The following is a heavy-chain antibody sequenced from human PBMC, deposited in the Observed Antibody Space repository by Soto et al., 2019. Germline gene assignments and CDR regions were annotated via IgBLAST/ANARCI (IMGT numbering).Heavy chain of an antibody. CDR1: GFTFSSYA. Sequence: QVQLVESGGGVVQPGRSLRLSCAASGFTFSSYAMHWVRQAPGKGLEWVAVISYDGSNKYYADSVKGRFTISRDNSKNTLYLQMNSLRAEDKAVYYCARGKAVAGRYYFDYWGQGTLVTVSS. V-gene: IGHV3-30-3*01. D-gene: IGHD6-19*01. CDR2: ISYDGSNK. J-gene: IGHJ4*02. CDR3: ARGKAVAGRYYFDY.